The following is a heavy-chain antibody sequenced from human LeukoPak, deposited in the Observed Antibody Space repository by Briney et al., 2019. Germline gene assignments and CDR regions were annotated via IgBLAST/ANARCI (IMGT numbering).Heavy chain of an antibody. CDR1: GFTFSSYW. J-gene: IGHJ5*02. D-gene: IGHD6-13*01. Sequence: GGSLRLSCAASGFTFSSYWMSWVRQAPGKGLEWVANIKQDGSEKYYVASVKGRFTISRDNAKNSLYLQMNSLRAEDTAVYYCATHLGDSSSWYYLGGWFDPWGQGTLVTVSS. V-gene: IGHV3-7*01. CDR3: ATHLGDSSSWYYLGGWFDP. CDR2: IKQDGSEK.